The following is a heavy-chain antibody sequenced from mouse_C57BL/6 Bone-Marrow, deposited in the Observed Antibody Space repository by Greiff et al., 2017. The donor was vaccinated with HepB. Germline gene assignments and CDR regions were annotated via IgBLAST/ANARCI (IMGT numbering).Heavy chain of an antibody. Sequence: VQLVESGPGLVQPSQSLSITCTVSGFSLTSYGVHWVRQSPGKGLEWLGVIWSGGSTDYNAAFISRLSISKDNSKSQVFFKMNSLQADDTAIYYCASSLYYGSSYPGGWGTGTTVTVSS. D-gene: IGHD1-1*01. CDR1: GFSLTSYG. J-gene: IGHJ1*03. V-gene: IGHV2-2*01. CDR3: ASSLYYGSSYPGG. CDR2: IWSGGST.